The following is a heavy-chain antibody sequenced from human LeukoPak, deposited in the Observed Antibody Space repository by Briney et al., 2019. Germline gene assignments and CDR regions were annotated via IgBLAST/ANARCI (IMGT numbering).Heavy chain of an antibody. CDR2: ISKTGST. V-gene: IGHV4-61*02. CDR1: SGSISSGSYY. Sequence: SETLSLTCTVSSGSISSGSYYWSWIRQPAGKELEWIGRISKTGSTNYNPSLKSRVTMSVDTSKNQFSLKLSSVTAADTAVYYCARLDYYYYYMDVWGKGTTVTISS. J-gene: IGHJ6*03. CDR3: ARLDYYYYYMDV.